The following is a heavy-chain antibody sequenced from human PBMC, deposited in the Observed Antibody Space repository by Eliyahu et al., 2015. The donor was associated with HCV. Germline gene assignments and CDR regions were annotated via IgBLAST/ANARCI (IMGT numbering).Heavy chain of an antibody. V-gene: IGHV3-23*01. CDR2: ISGSGGST. J-gene: IGHJ4*02. D-gene: IGHD6-19*01. Sequence: EVQLLESGGGLVQPGGSLRXSXAASXFTFSSXAMGWVRQAPGKGLEXVSAISGSGGSTYYADSVKGRFTISRDTSKNTLYLQMNSLRAEDTAVYYCAKAFGSGWYYFDYWGQGTLVTVSS. CDR1: XFTFSSXA. CDR3: AKAFGSGWYYFDY.